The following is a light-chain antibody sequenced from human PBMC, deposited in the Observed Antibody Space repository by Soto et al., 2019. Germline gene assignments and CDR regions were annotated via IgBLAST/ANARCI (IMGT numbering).Light chain of an antibody. CDR3: QTWGSGII. V-gene: IGLV4-69*01. Sequence: QSVLTQSPSASASLGASVKLTCTLSSAHSLFAIAWHQQQPDKGPRFLMKLNNDGSHTKGDGIPDRFSGSSSGAERYLTFSSLQSEDEADYYCQTWGSGIIFGGGTKLTVL. CDR1: SAHSLFA. J-gene: IGLJ2*01. CDR2: LNNDGSH.